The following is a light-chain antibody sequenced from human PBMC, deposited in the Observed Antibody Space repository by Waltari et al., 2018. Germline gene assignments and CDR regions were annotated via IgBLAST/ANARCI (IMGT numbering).Light chain of an antibody. CDR2: RNN. CDR1: SSNIGSNY. V-gene: IGLV1-47*01. CDR3: AAWDDSLSGRV. J-gene: IGLJ3*02. Sequence: QSVLTQPPSASGTPGQRVTISCSGSSSNIGSNYVYWYQQLPGTAPKLLIYRNNRRPSGVPDRFSGSKYGTSASLASSGLRSEDEADYYCAAWDDSLSGRVFGGGTKLTVL.